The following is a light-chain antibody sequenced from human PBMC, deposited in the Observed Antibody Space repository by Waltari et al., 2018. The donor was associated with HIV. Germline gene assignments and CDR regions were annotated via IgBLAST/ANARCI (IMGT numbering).Light chain of an antibody. CDR1: QSVSSIY. Sequence: EIVLTQSPGTLSLSPGERATLSCRASQSVSSIYLAWYLQKPGQAPRLLIYGVSNRATGVPDRFSGSGSGTDFTLIISRLEPEDFAVYYCQHYGGSAIYTFGQGTKLEIK. CDR3: QHYGGSAIYT. J-gene: IGKJ2*01. V-gene: IGKV3-20*01. CDR2: GVS.